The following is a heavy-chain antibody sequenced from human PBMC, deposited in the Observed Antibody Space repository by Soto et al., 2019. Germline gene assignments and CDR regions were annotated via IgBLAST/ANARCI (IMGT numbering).Heavy chain of an antibody. Sequence: ASVKVSCKVSGYTLTELSMHWVRQAPGKGLEWMGGFDPEDGETIYAQKFQGRVTMTEDTSTDTAYMELSSLRSEGTAVYYCATGKNTQWLVRDLEYWGQGTLVPVSS. J-gene: IGHJ4*02. CDR1: GYTLTELS. CDR2: FDPEDGET. V-gene: IGHV1-24*01. CDR3: ATGKNTQWLVRDLEY. D-gene: IGHD6-19*01.